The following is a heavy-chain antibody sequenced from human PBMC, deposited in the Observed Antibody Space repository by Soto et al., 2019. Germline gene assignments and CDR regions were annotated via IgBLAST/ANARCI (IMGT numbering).Heavy chain of an antibody. Sequence: ASVKVSCKASGYTFTSYSIQWVRQAPGQRLEWMGWINAGNGNTKYSQKFQDRVTITRDTSASTVYLDLTGLRFEDTAVYYCAREHHSRTAYSFDYWGHGTLVTVSS. CDR3: AREHHSRTAYSFDY. D-gene: IGHD2-21*01. J-gene: IGHJ4*01. CDR2: INAGNGNT. V-gene: IGHV1-3*01. CDR1: GYTFTSYS.